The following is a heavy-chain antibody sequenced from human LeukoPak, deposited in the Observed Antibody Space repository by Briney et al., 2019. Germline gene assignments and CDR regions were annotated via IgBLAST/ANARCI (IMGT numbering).Heavy chain of an antibody. CDR3: AIERWNFSVGSGFDY. D-gene: IGHD1-7*01. CDR1: GYTFTSYG. J-gene: IGHJ4*02. Sequence: ASVKVSCTASGYTFTSYGISWVRQAPGQGLEWMGWISAYNGNTNYAQKLQGRVTMTTDTSTSTAYMELRSLRSDDTAVYYCAIERWNFSVGSGFDYWGQGTLVTVSS. CDR2: ISAYNGNT. V-gene: IGHV1-18*01.